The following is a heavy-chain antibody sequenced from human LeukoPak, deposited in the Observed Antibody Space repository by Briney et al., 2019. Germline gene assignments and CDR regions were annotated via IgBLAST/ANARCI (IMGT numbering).Heavy chain of an antibody. D-gene: IGHD2-2*01. CDR3: TRDICSGTGCYPRAPFDY. CDR2: ISSDGNDK. CDR1: GVTFSSYG. V-gene: IGHV3-30*03. Sequence: GGSLRLSCAASGVTFSSYGMHWVRQAPGKGLEWVALISSDGNDKLYGDSVKGRFTISRDDSKSTLYLQMNSLRAEDTAVYYCTRDICSGTGCYPRAPFDYWGQGTLVTVSS. J-gene: IGHJ4*02.